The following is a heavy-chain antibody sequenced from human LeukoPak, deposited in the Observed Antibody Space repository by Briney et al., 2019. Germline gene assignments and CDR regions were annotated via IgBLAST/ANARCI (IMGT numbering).Heavy chain of an antibody. J-gene: IGHJ3*02. CDR1: GYTFTRYG. CDR2: ISAYNGNT. Sequence: ASVKVSCKASGYTFTRYGVSWVRQAPGQGLEWMGWISAYNGNTNYAQKLQGRVTMTTDTSTSTAYMELRSLRSDDTAVHYCARDPRYNWNDGGAFDIWGQGTMVTVSS. V-gene: IGHV1-18*01. D-gene: IGHD1-1*01. CDR3: ARDPRYNWNDGGAFDI.